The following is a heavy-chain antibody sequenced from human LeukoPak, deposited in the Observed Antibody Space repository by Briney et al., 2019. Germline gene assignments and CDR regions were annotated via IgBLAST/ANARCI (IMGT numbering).Heavy chain of an antibody. CDR2: ISSDRRST. J-gene: IGHJ3*01. CDR1: GFTFSSYA. Sequence: GGSLRLSCAASGFTFSSYAMSWVRQAPGKGLEWVSAISSDRRSTYYADSVKGRFTISRDNSKNTLYLQMNSLRAEDTAIYYCAKRITVVARDAFDFWGQGTMVTVSS. V-gene: IGHV3-23*01. D-gene: IGHD1-14*01. CDR3: AKRITVVARDAFDF.